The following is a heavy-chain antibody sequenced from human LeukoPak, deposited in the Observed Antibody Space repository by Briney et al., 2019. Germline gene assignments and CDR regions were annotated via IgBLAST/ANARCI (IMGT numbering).Heavy chain of an antibody. CDR1: GYTFTSYY. Sequence: ASVKVSCKASGYTFTSYYMHWVRQAPGQGLEWMGIINSSGGSTSYAQKFQGRVTMTRDTSTSTVYMELSSLRSEDTAVYYCARDGGGYYDSLRFDPWGQGTLVTVSS. CDR2: INSSGGST. J-gene: IGHJ5*02. V-gene: IGHV1-46*01. CDR3: ARDGGGYYDSLRFDP. D-gene: IGHD3-22*01.